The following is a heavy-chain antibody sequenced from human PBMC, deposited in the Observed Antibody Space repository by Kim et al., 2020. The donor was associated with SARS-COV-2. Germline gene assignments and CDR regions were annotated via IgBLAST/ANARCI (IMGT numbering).Heavy chain of an antibody. D-gene: IGHD3-16*01. CDR3: GRDGGSDAIDV. V-gene: IGHV3-48*03. CDR2: ISSSGSTI. Sequence: GGSLRLSCAASEFTFSSYEMNWVRQAPGKGLEWVSYISSSGSTIYYADSVKGRFTISRDNAKNSLNLQMSSLRAEDTGVYYCGRDGGSDAIDVWGQGTKVTVSS. J-gene: IGHJ3*01. CDR1: EFTFSSYE.